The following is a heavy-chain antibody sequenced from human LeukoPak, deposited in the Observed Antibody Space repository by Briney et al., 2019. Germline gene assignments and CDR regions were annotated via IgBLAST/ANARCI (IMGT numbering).Heavy chain of an antibody. D-gene: IGHD1-1*01. CDR2: IKQDGSQE. V-gene: IGHV3-7*01. CDR3: ARLGLEVGGPNWFDP. CDR1: RFTLSTYW. Sequence: PGGSLRLSCAASRFTLSTYWMSWVRQAPGKGLEWVAHIKQDGSQEYYVDSGKGRFTISRDNAKNSLYLQMNSLRVEDTAVYYCARLGLEVGGPNWFDPWGQGTLVTVSS. J-gene: IGHJ5*02.